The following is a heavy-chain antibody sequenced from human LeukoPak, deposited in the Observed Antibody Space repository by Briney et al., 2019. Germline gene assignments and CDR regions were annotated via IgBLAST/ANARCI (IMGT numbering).Heavy chain of an antibody. V-gene: IGHV4-61*02. CDR3: TTQLGLLACLDS. CDR1: GGSISSGSYY. CDR2: IYTSGST. Sequence: SETLSLTCTVSGGSISSGSYYWTWIRQPAGKGLEWIGRIYTSGSTNYNPSLRSRVTISLDTSNNQFSLNLHSVTAADTAVYYCTTQLGLLACLDSWGQGTRVTVSS. J-gene: IGHJ4*02. D-gene: IGHD2-21*01.